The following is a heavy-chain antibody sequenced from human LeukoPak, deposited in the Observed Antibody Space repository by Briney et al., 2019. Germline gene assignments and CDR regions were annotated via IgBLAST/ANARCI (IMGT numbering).Heavy chain of an antibody. Sequence: SETLSLTCTVSGGSISSYYWSWIRQPPGKGLEWIGYIYYSGSTNYNPSLKSRVTISVDTSKNQFSLKLSSVTAADTAVYYCARAANWFDPWGQGTLVTVSS. CDR2: IYYSGST. CDR3: ARAANWFDP. J-gene: IGHJ5*02. V-gene: IGHV4-59*12. CDR1: GGSISSYY.